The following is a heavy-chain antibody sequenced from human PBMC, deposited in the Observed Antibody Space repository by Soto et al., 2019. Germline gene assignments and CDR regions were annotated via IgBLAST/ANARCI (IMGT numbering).Heavy chain of an antibody. D-gene: IGHD2-8*01. J-gene: IGHJ4*02. CDR3: AKGGVVWSTNGVCYSDD. V-gene: IGHV3-21*01. Sequence: EVQLVESGGGLVKPGGSLRLSCAASGFTFSSYSMNWVRQAPGKGLEWVSSISSSSSYIYYADSVKGRFTVSRDNAKNSMYLEMNSLRAEDTAVYYCAKGGVVWSTNGVCYSDDCGQGTLVTLSS. CDR2: ISSSSSYI. CDR1: GFTFSSYS.